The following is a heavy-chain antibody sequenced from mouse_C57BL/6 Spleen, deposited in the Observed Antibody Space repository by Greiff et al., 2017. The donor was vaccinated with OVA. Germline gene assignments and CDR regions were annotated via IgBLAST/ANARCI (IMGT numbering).Heavy chain of an antibody. Sequence: EVKLQQSGPELVKPGASVKISCKASGYTFTDYYMNWVKQSHGKSLEWIGDINPNNGGTSYNQKFKGKATLTVDKSSSTAYMELRSLTSEDSAVYYCAKGDYDYPHWYFDVWGTGTTVTVSS. CDR1: GYTFTDYY. J-gene: IGHJ1*03. V-gene: IGHV1-26*01. CDR3: AKGDYDYPHWYFDV. D-gene: IGHD2-4*01. CDR2: INPNNGGT.